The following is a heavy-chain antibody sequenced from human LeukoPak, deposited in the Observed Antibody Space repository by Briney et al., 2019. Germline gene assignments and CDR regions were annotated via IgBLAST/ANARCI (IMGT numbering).Heavy chain of an antibody. Sequence: GGSLRLSCAASGFTFSSYWMAWVRRAPGKGLEWVANIKEDGGVKNYVDSVRGRFTISRDNAKKSLFLQMNSLRAEDSAVYYCARDRAYSSFDYWGQGTLVTVSS. CDR1: GFTFSSYW. CDR3: ARDRAYSSFDY. J-gene: IGHJ4*02. D-gene: IGHD6-13*01. V-gene: IGHV3-7*01. CDR2: IKEDGGVK.